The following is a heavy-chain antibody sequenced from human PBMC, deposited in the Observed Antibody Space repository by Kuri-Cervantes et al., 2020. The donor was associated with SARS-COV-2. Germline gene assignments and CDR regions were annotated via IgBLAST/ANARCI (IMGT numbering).Heavy chain of an antibody. CDR3: TRAGYDNSGYYYSFDF. J-gene: IGHJ4*02. CDR1: GGSISSSSYY. V-gene: IGHV4-39*07. D-gene: IGHD3-22*01. Sequence: GSLRLSCTVSGGSISSSSYYWAWIRQPPGKGPEWIGSVYYDGSTYYTPSLKSRVTISVDTSKTQFSLKVSSVTAADTAVYYCTRAGYDNSGYYYSFDFWGQGTLVTVSS. CDR2: VYYDGST.